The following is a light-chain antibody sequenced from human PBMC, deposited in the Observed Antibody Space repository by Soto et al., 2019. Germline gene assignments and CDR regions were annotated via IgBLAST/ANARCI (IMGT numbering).Light chain of an antibody. V-gene: IGLV2-8*01. J-gene: IGLJ2*01. Sequence: QSALTQPPSASGSPGQSVTISCTGTSSDVGAHNYVSWYQQHPGKAPKLMIYEVNKRPSGVPDRFSGSKSGNTASLTVSVLHADDEADYYCISYAGAAYVAIGGGTKLTVL. CDR2: EVN. CDR3: ISYAGAAYVA. CDR1: SSDVGAHNY.